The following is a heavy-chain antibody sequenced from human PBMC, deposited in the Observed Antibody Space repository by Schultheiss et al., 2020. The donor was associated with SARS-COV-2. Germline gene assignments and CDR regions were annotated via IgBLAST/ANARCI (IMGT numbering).Heavy chain of an antibody. D-gene: IGHD4-17*01. CDR1: GFTFSSYA. Sequence: GGSLRLSCAASGFTFSSYAMSWVRQAPGKGLEWVSVIYSCGSTYYADSVKGRFTISRDNSKNTLYLQMNSLRAEDTAVYYCARDNDYGDYYYCGMDVWGQGSTVTVSS. J-gene: IGHJ6*02. V-gene: IGHV3-53*01. CDR2: IYSCGST. CDR3: ARDNDYGDYYYCGMDV.